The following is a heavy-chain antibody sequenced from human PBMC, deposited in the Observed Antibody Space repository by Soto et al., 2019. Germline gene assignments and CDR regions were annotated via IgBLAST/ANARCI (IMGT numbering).Heavy chain of an antibody. CDR1: GFSLSTSGVG. CDR3: IHRRVNGGMDH. J-gene: IGHJ4*02. Sequence: QITLKESGPTLVKPTQTLTLTCTFSGFSLSTSGVGVGCVRQPPGKALEWLAVIPWNDDNHYTSSLKTRLTVTKDITKNQVVFTMTNTDPVDTVTYYCIHRRVNGGMDHWGPGILVTVSS. CDR2: IPWNDDN. V-gene: IGHV2-5*01.